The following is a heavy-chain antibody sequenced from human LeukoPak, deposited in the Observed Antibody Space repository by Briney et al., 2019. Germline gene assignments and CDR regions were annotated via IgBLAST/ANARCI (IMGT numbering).Heavy chain of an antibody. CDR3: ARDADSSGWHDAFDI. V-gene: IGHV1-18*01. J-gene: IGHJ3*02. CDR2: ISAYNGNT. CDR1: GYTFTSYG. Sequence: ASVKVSCKASGYTFTSYGISWVRQAPGQGLEWMGWISAYNGNTNYAQKLQGRVTMTTDTSTSTAYMELRSLRSDDTAVYYCARDADSSGWHDAFDIWGHGTMVTVSS. D-gene: IGHD6-19*01.